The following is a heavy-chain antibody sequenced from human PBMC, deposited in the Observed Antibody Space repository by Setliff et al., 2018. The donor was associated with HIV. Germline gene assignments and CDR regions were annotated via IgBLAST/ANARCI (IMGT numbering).Heavy chain of an antibody. D-gene: IGHD6-6*01. CDR1: RGFIKNSVYS. CDR2: VYFGVPP. CDR3: AISTRPY. V-gene: IGHV4-61*05. Sequence: PSETLSLTCTVSRGFIKNSVYSCAWIRQPAVKGLEWIGHVYFGVPPMYNSSLRSRGTISGDPSKNTLYLQMNNLRAEDTAVYYCAISTRPYWGQGTLVTVSS. J-gene: IGHJ4*02.